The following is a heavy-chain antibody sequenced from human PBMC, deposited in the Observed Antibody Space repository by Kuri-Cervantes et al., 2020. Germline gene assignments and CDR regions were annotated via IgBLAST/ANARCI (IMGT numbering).Heavy chain of an antibody. CDR2: ISGSGGST. CDR3: ASQQPAAYYYYYYGMDV. D-gene: IGHD2-2*01. CDR1: GFTFGDYA. V-gene: IGHV3-23*01. J-gene: IGHJ6*02. Sequence: GGSLRLSCTASGFTFGDYAMSWFRQAPGKGLEWVSAISGSGGSTYYADSVKGRFTISRDNAKNTLYPQMNSLRAEDTAVYYCASQQPAAYYYYYYGMDVWGQGTTVTVSS.